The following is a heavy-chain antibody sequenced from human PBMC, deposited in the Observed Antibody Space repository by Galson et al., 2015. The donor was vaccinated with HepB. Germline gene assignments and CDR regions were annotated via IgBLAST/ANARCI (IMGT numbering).Heavy chain of an antibody. D-gene: IGHD2-2*01. Sequence: SVKASCEASGYTFTSYGISWVRQAPGQGLEWMGWISAYNGNTNYAQKLQGRVTMTTDTSTSTAYMELRSLRSDDTAVYYCARDWGHIVVVPAATLDYWGQGTLVTVSS. CDR3: ARDWGHIVVVPAATLDY. CDR1: GYTFTSYG. J-gene: IGHJ4*02. CDR2: ISAYNGNT. V-gene: IGHV1-18*01.